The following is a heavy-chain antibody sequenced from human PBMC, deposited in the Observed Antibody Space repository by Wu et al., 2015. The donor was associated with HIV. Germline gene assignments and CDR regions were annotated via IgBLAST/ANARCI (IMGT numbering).Heavy chain of an antibody. J-gene: IGHJ3*02. CDR2: IIPIFGTA. V-gene: IGHV1-69*01. Sequence: QLVQSGPEVKKPGTSVKVSCKASGFTFTSSAMQWVRQAPGQGLEWMGGIIPIFGTANYAQKFQGRVTITTDESTSTAYMXLSSLRSEDTAVYYCARDRRPRWELLRSVVSFDIVGQGTSGPPSLQ. D-gene: IGHD1-26*01. CDR3: ARDRRPRWELLRSVVSFDI. CDR1: GFTFTSSA.